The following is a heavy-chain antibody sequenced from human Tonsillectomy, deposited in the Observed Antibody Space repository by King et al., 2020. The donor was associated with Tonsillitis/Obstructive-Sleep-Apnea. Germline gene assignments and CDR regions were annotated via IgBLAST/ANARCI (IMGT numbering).Heavy chain of an antibody. J-gene: IGHJ5*02. V-gene: IGHV1-69*09. CDR2: IVPIVEMA. CDR1: GGTFSTYA. D-gene: IGHD3-10*01. Sequence: QLVQSGDEVKKPGSSVRVSCKASGGTFSTYAISWVRQAPGQGLEWMGRIVPIVEMAQYAQRVAQKFQGRVSITADTSTSTDYMEVSSLRAEDTAVYYCARDGSVRGSWAYNWFDLWGQGTLVTVSS. CDR3: ARDGSVRGSWAYNWFDL.